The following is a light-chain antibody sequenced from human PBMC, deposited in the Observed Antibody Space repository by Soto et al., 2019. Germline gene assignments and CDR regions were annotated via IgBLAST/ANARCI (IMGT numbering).Light chain of an antibody. V-gene: IGKV3-11*01. CDR1: QSVSSY. CDR3: QQRSNWPSFT. Sequence: EIVLTQSPATLSLSPGERATLSCRASQSVSSYLAWYQQKPGQAPRLLIYDASNRATGIPARFSGSGSGTDFTLTISSLEAEDFADYYCQQRSNWPSFTFGHGTKVEIK. CDR2: DAS. J-gene: IGKJ3*01.